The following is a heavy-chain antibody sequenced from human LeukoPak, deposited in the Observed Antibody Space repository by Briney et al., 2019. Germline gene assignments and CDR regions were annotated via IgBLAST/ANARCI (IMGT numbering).Heavy chain of an antibody. CDR1: GFTFSSYS. J-gene: IGHJ5*02. D-gene: IGHD5-18*01. CDR3: ARDGGGSYSYEENNWFDP. CDR2: ISSSSSYI. V-gene: IGHV3-21*01. Sequence: PGGSLRLSCAASGFTFSSYSMNWVRQAPGKGLEWVSSISSSSSYIYYADSVKGRFTISRDNAKNSLYLQMNSLRAEDTAVYYCARDGGGSYSYEENNWFDPWGQGTLVTVSS.